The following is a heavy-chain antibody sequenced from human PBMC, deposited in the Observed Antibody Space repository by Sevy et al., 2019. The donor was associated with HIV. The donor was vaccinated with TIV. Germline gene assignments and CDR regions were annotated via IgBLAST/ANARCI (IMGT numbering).Heavy chain of an antibody. CDR3: ARGWQLGYYFDY. J-gene: IGHJ4*02. CDR2: IIPIFGTA. D-gene: IGHD6-6*01. V-gene: IGHV1-69*13. CDR1: GGTFSSYA. Sequence: ASVKVSCKASGGTFSSYAISWVRQAPGQGLEWMGGIIPIFGTANYAQKFQGRVTITAEESTSTAYMELSGLRSEDTAVYYCARGWQLGYYFDYWGQGTLVTVSS.